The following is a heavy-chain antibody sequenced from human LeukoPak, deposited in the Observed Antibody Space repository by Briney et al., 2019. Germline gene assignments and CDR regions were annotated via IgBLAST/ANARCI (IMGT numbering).Heavy chain of an antibody. CDR3: ARDATPPHYYYDSSGYLGD. CDR2: ISYDGSNK. V-gene: IGHV3-30-3*01. J-gene: IGHJ4*02. D-gene: IGHD3-22*01. CDR1: GFTFSSYA. Sequence: GGSLRLSCAASGFTFSSYAMHWVRQAPGKGLEWVAVISYDGSNKYYADSVKGRFTISRDNSKNTLYLQMNSLRAEDTAVYYCARDATPPHYYYDSSGYLGDWGQGTLVTVSS.